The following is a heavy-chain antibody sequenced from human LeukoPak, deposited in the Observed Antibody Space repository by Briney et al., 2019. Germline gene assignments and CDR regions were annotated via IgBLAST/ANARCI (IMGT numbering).Heavy chain of an antibody. V-gene: IGHV4-4*09. CDR2: IYTSGST. Sequence: SETLSLTCTVSGGSISSYYWSWIRQPPGKGLEWIGYIYTSGSTNYNPSLKSRVTISVDTSKNQFSLKLSSVTAADTAVYYCARLARGVAPFDYWGQGTLVTVSS. CDR3: ARLARGVAPFDY. D-gene: IGHD3-10*01. CDR1: GGSISSYY. J-gene: IGHJ4*02.